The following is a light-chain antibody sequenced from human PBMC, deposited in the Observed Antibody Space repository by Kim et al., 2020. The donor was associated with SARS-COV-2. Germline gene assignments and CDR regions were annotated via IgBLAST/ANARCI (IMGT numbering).Light chain of an antibody. CDR3: LQYGGPSWT. CDR1: QSGSGCY. Sequence: SPVERSTPYVRVSQSGSGCYLAWYQQKPGQAPRLIIYGASNRAPGIPDRFSGSGSGTDFTLTISRLEPEDFAVYSCLQYGGPSWTFGQGTKVDIK. CDR2: GAS. V-gene: IGKV3-20*01. J-gene: IGKJ1*01.